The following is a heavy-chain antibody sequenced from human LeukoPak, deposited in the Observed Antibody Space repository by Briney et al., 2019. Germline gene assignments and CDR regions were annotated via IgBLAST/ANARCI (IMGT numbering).Heavy chain of an antibody. CDR1: GFTFSSHA. CDR2: ISGSGGST. V-gene: IGHV3-23*01. CDR3: AKSRVWRAVAPFDY. D-gene: IGHD6-19*01. Sequence: PGGSLRLSCAASGFTFSSHAMGWARQAPGKGMEWVSPISGSGGSTYYADSVRGRFTISRDNSKNTLYLQMNSLRAEDTAAYYCAKSRVWRAVAPFDYWGQGTLVTVSS. J-gene: IGHJ4*02.